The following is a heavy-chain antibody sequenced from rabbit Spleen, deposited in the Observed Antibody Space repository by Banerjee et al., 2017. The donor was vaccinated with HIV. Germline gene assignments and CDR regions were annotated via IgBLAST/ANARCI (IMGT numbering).Heavy chain of an antibody. CDR2: IDTGSSGST. J-gene: IGHJ4*01. CDR3: ARDLDDVIGWNFGW. D-gene: IGHD4-1*01. Sequence: QSLEESGGDLVKPGASLTLTCIASGVSFSGDSYMCWVRQAPGKGLEWIACIDTGSSGSTYYATWAKGRFTFSKTSSTTVTLQMTSLTAADTAIYFCARDLDDVIGWNFGWWGQGTLVTVS. CDR1: GVSFSGDSY. V-gene: IGHV1S40*01.